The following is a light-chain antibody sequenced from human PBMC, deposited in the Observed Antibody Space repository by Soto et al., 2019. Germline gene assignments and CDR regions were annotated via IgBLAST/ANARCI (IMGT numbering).Light chain of an antibody. CDR1: QTISNTF. Sequence: EIVLTQSPGTLSLSPGERATLSCRASQTISNTFLAWYQQRPGQAPRLLIYGASGRAAGIPDRFSGSGSGTDFTLSISRLEPEDFATYYCLQDYNYPLTFGGGTKVDIK. J-gene: IGKJ4*01. V-gene: IGKV3-20*01. CDR3: LQDYNYPLT. CDR2: GAS.